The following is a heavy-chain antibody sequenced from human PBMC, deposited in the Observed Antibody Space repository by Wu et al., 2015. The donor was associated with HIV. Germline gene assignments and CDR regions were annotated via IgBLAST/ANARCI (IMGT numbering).Heavy chain of an antibody. D-gene: IGHD2-2*03. Sequence: QVQLVQSGAEVKKPGASVKVSCKASGYTFTRYYIHWVRQAPGQGLEWMGIIKPSGGSTGYAQKFQGRVTMTRDTSTNIVYMELSNLRSDDTAVYYCARAHLDTVVVRVAPEETGYLDLWGQGTLVSVSS. J-gene: IGHJ4*02. CDR3: ARAHLDTVVVRVAPEETGYLDL. CDR2: IKPSGGST. V-gene: IGHV1-46*01. CDR1: GYTFTRYY.